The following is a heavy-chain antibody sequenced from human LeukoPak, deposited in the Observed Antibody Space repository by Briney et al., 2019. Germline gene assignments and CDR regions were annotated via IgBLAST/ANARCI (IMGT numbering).Heavy chain of an antibody. CDR3: ARGEQQLVPYYYYYMDV. J-gene: IGHJ6*03. Sequence: ASVTVSCTASGYTFTSYDMNWVRQAAGQGIEWMGWMNPNSGNTVYAQKFQGRVTITRNRARSTAYMEVSSLRSEDTAVYYCARGEQQLVPYYYYYMDVWGKGTAVTVSS. V-gene: IGHV1-8*01. CDR2: MNPNSGNT. CDR1: GYTFTSYD. D-gene: IGHD6-13*01.